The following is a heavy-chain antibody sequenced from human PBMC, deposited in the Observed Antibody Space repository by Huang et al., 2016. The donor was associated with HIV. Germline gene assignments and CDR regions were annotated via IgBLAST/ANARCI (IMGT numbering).Heavy chain of an antibody. V-gene: IGHV3-7*01. Sequence: EVQLVESGGGLVQPGGSLRLSCVASEFSFRTYWMMWLRQVPGKGLEWVASIREERGQKDYWDAVQGRFIISRDNPKNSLYLQMNNVRAEDAGVYYCACDPFIKAFDLWGQGTLVTVSS. CDR1: EFSFRTYW. CDR3: ACDPFIKAFDL. CDR2: IREERGQK. J-gene: IGHJ3*01.